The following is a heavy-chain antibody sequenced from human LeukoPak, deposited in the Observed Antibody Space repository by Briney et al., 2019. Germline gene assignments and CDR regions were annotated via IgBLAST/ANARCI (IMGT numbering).Heavy chain of an antibody. V-gene: IGHV3-NL1*01. Sequence: GGSLRLSCAASGFTFSSYAMHWVRQAPGKGLEWVSVIYSGGNIYYIDSVKGRFTISRDTSKNTLYLQMNSLRAEDTAVYYCARVGGSGYYDYWGQGTLVTVSS. CDR1: GFTFSSYA. J-gene: IGHJ4*02. CDR2: IYSGGNI. D-gene: IGHD3-22*01. CDR3: ARVGGSGYYDY.